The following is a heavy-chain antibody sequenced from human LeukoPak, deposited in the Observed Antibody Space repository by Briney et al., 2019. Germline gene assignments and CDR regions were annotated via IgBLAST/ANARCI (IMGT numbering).Heavy chain of an antibody. Sequence: GSLRLSCAASGFTFSNYNMNWVRQAPGKGLEWIGEINHSGSTNYNPSLKSRVTISVDTSKNQFSLKLSSVTAADTAVYYCARGFAGHGGHFDYWGQGTLVTVSS. J-gene: IGHJ4*02. D-gene: IGHD3-10*01. V-gene: IGHV4-34*01. CDR3: ARGFAGHGGHFDY. CDR1: GFTFSNYN. CDR2: INHSGST.